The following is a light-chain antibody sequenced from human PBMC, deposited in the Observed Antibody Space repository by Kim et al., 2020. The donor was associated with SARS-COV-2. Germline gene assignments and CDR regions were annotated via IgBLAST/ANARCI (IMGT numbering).Light chain of an antibody. V-gene: IGKV3-20*01. Sequence: EIVLTQSPGTLSLSPGERATLSCRASQSVSSSYLAWYQQKPGQAPRLLIHGASSRATGIPDRFSGSGSGTDFTLTISRLEPEDFAVYYCQQYGSSPSPLTFGGGTKVDIK. CDR1: QSVSSSY. J-gene: IGKJ4*01. CDR3: QQYGSSPSPLT. CDR2: GAS.